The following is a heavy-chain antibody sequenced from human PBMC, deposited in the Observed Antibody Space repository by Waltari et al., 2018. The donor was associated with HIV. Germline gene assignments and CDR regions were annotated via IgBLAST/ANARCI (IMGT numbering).Heavy chain of an antibody. Sequence: EVQLVESGGGLVQPGGSLRLSCAASGFTFSNFWMSWVCQAPGKGLEWVANIKQDGSEKYYVDSVKGRFTISRDNDKNSVDLQMNSLRAEDTAVYYCARDGGRRGPFGYWGQGTLVTVSS. CDR3: ARDGGRRGPFGY. D-gene: IGHD3-3*01. J-gene: IGHJ4*02. CDR1: GFTFSNFW. V-gene: IGHV3-7*01. CDR2: IKQDGSEK.